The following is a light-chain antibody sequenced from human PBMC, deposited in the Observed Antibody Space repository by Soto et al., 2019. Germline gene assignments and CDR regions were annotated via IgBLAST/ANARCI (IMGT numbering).Light chain of an antibody. J-gene: IGKJ4*01. CDR2: AAS. V-gene: IGKV1-9*01. Sequence: IQCTQSPSSLSASVGDRVTITCRASQGIGSYLAWYQQKPGEAPKLLIFAASTLQSGVPSRFSGSGSGTDFTLTISSLQAEDFATYYCQQLSTYPSTFGGGTK. CDR1: QGIGSY. CDR3: QQLSTYPST.